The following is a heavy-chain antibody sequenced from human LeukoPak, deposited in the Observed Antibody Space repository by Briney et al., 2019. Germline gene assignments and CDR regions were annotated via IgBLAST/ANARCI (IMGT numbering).Heavy chain of an antibody. CDR1: GFTFSDSA. CDR2: ISHSGANT. CDR3: AKDIEASI. V-gene: IGHV3-23*01. D-gene: IGHD2-15*01. J-gene: IGHJ4*02. Sequence: GGSLRVSCAASGFTFSDSAMDWVRQAPGKGLEWVSLISHSGANTFYADSVKGRFSVSRDNSKNTMYLQMNSLRTEDTAVYYCAKDIEASIWGQGTLVAVSS.